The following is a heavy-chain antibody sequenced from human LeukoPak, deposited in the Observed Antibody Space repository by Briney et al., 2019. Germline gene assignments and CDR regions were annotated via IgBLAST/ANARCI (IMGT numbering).Heavy chain of an antibody. J-gene: IGHJ5*02. V-gene: IGHV3-33*06. Sequence: PGGSLRLSCAASGFSFSSYAMHWVRQAPGKGLEWVAVIWYDGSNQYYADSVKGRFTISRDNSKNTLYLQMNSLRAEDTAVYYCAKAVGIAAAGNWFDPWGQGTLVTVSS. CDR1: GFSFSSYA. CDR2: IWYDGSNQ. CDR3: AKAVGIAAAGNWFDP. D-gene: IGHD6-13*01.